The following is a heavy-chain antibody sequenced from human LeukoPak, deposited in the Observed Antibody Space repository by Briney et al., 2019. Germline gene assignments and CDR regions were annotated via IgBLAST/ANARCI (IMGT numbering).Heavy chain of an antibody. V-gene: IGHV3-9*01. CDR1: GFTFDDYA. D-gene: IGHD3-22*01. J-gene: IGHJ4*02. Sequence: PGGSLRLSCAASGFTFDDYAMHWVRQAPGKGLEWVSGISWNSGSIGYADSVKGRFTISRDNAKNSLYLQMNSLRAEDTALYYCAKDQGPRSSGSFDHWGQGTLVTVSS. CDR2: ISWNSGSI. CDR3: AKDQGPRSSGSFDH.